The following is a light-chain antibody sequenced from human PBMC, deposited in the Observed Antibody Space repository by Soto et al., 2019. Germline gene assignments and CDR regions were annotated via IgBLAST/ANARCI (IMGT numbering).Light chain of an antibody. Sequence: IQMTQSPSTLPASVGDRVTITCRASQDIRVDVGWLQQRPGHAPNLLIYAASTLHTGVPSTFTGSGSGTDFTLTINDLQPEDVATYFCLQDYDFPYTFGQGTKVDIK. J-gene: IGKJ2*01. CDR2: AAS. CDR3: LQDYDFPYT. V-gene: IGKV1-6*01. CDR1: QDIRVD.